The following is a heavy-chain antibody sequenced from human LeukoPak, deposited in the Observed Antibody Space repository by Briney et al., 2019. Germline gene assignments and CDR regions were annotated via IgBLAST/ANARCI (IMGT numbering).Heavy chain of an antibody. CDR1: GGSFSGYY. Sequence: SETLSLTCAVYGGSFSGYYWSWIRQPPGKGLEWIGEINHSGSTNYNPSLKSRVTISVDTSKNQFSLKLSSVTAADTAVYYCAKDNYDSSGYLRSFDYWGQGTLVTVSS. D-gene: IGHD3-22*01. CDR2: INHSGST. V-gene: IGHV4-34*01. CDR3: AKDNYDSSGYLRSFDY. J-gene: IGHJ4*02.